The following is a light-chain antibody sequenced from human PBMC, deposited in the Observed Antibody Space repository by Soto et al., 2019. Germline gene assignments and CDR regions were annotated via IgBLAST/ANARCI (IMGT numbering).Light chain of an antibody. V-gene: IGKV1-6*01. CDR2: AAS. Sequence: AIQMTQSPSSLSASVGDRVTITCRASQGINTDLGWYQQKPGKAPKVLIYAASNLQSGVPSRFSGSGSGTDFTLTISSLQPEDFATYYCLQDSDYPLTFGQGTKVDI. J-gene: IGKJ1*01. CDR3: LQDSDYPLT. CDR1: QGINTD.